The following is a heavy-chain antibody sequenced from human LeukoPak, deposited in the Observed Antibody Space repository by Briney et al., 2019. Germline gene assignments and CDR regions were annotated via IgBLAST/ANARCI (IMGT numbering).Heavy chain of an antibody. Sequence: SETLSLTCSVSGSSFNTYYWSWIRQPAGKALEWIGRIHASGSADYSPSLQSRVAISVDMSKKEFSLKLTSVTAADTAVYYCARDIVYLIDEDYGWGQGILVTVSS. CDR1: GSSFNTYY. CDR3: ARDIVYLIDEDYG. J-gene: IGHJ4*02. D-gene: IGHD4-17*01. CDR2: IHASGSA. V-gene: IGHV4-4*07.